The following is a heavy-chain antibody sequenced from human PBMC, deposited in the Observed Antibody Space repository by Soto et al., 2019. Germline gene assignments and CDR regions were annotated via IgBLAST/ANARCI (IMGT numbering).Heavy chain of an antibody. J-gene: IGHJ4*02. CDR1: GGSFSGYY. CDR2: INHSGST. V-gene: IGHV4-34*01. D-gene: IGHD3-10*01. CDR3: ARGHTYYYGSGSQRFDY. Sequence: SETLSLTCAVYGGSFSGYYWSWIRQPPGKGLEWIGEINHSGSTNYNPSLKSRVTISVDTSKNQFSLKLSSVTAADTAVYYCARGHTYYYGSGSQRFDYWGQGTLVTVSS.